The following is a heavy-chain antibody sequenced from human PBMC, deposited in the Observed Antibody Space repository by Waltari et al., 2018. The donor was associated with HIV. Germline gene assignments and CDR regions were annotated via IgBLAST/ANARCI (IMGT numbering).Heavy chain of an antibody. V-gene: IGHV3-30*18. J-gene: IGHJ4*02. D-gene: IGHD1-7*01. CDR1: GFTFSSYG. CDR3: AKDWGWNSFDY. Sequence: QVQLVESGGGVVQPGRSLRLSCAASGFTFSSYGMHWVRQAPGKGLEWVAVISYDGSNKYYADSVKGRFTISRDNSKNTLYLQMNSLRAEDTAVYYCAKDWGWNSFDYWGQGTLVTVSS. CDR2: ISYDGSNK.